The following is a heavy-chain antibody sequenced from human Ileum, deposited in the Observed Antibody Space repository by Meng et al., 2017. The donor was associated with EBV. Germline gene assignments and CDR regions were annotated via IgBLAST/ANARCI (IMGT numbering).Heavy chain of an antibody. V-gene: IGHV4-34*01. J-gene: IGHJ1*01. CDR2: INHSGST. CDR3: ARGVYGPTTRGREYFIH. D-gene: IGHD2-8*01. CDR1: GGYLNGYT. Sequence: GQLQQWGPGLSKPWVTLPLPCGVYGGYLNGYTWTWIRQPPGKGLEWIGEINHSGSTTYNPSLKSRVIISVDTSKNQFSLNLSSVTAADTAVYYCARGVYGPTTRGREYFIHWGRGTLVTVSS.